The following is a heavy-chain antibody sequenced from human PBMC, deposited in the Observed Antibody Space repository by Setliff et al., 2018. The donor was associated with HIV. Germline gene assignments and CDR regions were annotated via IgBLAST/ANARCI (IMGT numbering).Heavy chain of an antibody. J-gene: IGHJ6*03. CDR3: ARDFTQWQQLPDYMDV. CDR1: GVTLDTSD. CDR2: FTGGFA. Sequence: GGSLRLSCEVSGVTLDTSDIHWVRQAPGMGFEWVSSFTGGFAYYADSVKGRFTISRDNAKDTLYLQLNSVRAEDTALYYCARDFTQWQQLPDYMDVWGKGTAVTVSS. V-gene: IGHV3-20*04. D-gene: IGHD6-13*01.